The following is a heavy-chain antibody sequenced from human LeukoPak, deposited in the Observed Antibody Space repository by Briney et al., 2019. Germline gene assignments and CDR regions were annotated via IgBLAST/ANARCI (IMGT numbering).Heavy chain of an antibody. V-gene: IGHV4-34*01. CDR3: ARAEGGYCSGGSCYRGSWFDP. J-gene: IGHJ5*02. Sequence: PSETLSLTCAVYGGSFSGYYWSWIRQPPGKGLEWIGEINHSGSTNYNPSLKSRVTMSVDTSKNQFSLKLSSVTAADTAVYYCARAEGGYCSGGSCYRGSWFDPWGQGTLVTVSS. CDR2: INHSGST. CDR1: GGSFSGYY. D-gene: IGHD2-15*01.